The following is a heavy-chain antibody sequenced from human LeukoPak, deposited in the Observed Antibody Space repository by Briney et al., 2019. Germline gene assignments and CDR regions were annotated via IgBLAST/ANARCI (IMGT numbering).Heavy chain of an antibody. CDR3: AKDSAACGYCGGGTCSLRGFDY. CDR1: GFIFSSYS. D-gene: IGHD2-15*01. J-gene: IGHJ4*02. Sequence: PGGSLRLSCAASGFIFSSYSMSWGRQAPGKGLGWVSGISGSGGSTYYAESVKGRLTISRDNSKNTLYLQMISLRAEDKAVYYCAKDSAACGYCGGGTCSLRGFDYWGQGTLVMASS. CDR2: ISGSGGST. V-gene: IGHV3-23*01.